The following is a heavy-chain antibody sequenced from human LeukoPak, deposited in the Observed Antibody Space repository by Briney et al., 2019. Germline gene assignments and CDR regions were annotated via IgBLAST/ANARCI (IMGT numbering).Heavy chain of an antibody. J-gene: IGHJ4*02. CDR3: ARASVDYFDY. V-gene: IGHV3-21*01. CDR2: ISSSSSYI. Sequence: PGGSLRLSCAASGFTFSSYSMNWVRQAPGMGLEWVSSISSSSSYIYYADSVKGRFTISRDNAKNSLYLQMNSLRAEDTAVYYCARASVDYFDYWGQGTLVTVSS. CDR1: GFTFSSYS.